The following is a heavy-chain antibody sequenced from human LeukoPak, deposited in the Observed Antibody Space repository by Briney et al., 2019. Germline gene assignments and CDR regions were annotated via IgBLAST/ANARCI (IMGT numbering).Heavy chain of an antibody. CDR3: AREAGHDYGAPAMDY. Sequence: SETLSLTCTVSGGSISSYYWSWIRQPPGKGLEWIGYIYYSGSTNYNPSLKSRVTISVDTSKNQFSLKLSSVTAADTAVYYCAREAGHDYGAPAMDYWGRGTLVTVSS. V-gene: IGHV4-59*01. J-gene: IGHJ4*02. D-gene: IGHD4-17*01. CDR2: IYYSGST. CDR1: GGSISSYY.